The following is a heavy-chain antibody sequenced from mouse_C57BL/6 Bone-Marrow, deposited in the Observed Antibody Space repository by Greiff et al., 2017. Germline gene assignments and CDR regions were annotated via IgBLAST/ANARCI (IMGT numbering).Heavy chain of an antibody. CDR2: IYPGGGYT. Sequence: VQLQQSGAELVRPGTSVKMSCKASGYTFTNYWIGWAKQRPGHGLEWIGDIYPGGGYTNYNEKFKGKATLTADKSSSTAYMQFSSLTSEDSAIYYCARERVVATDGYFDYWGRGTTLTVSS. J-gene: IGHJ2*01. CDR3: ARERVVATDGYFDY. D-gene: IGHD1-1*01. CDR1: GYTFTNYW. V-gene: IGHV1-63*01.